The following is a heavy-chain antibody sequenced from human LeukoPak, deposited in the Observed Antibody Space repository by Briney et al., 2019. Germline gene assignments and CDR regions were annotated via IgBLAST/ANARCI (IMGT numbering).Heavy chain of an antibody. CDR1: GGSISSYY. V-gene: IGHV4-59*01. J-gene: IGHJ6*03. CDR2: IYYSGST. CDR3: ARDRGNMGYYYYYMDV. Sequence: SETLSLTCTVSGGSISSYYWSWIRQPPGKGLEWIGYIYYSGSTNYNPSLKSRVTISVDTSKNQFSLKLSSVTAADTAVYYCARDRGNMGYYYYYMDVWGKGTTVTISS. D-gene: IGHD2/OR15-2a*01.